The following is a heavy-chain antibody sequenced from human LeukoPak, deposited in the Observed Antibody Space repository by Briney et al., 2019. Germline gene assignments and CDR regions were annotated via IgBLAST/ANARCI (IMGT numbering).Heavy chain of an antibody. V-gene: IGHV1-2*02. D-gene: IGHD3-3*01. CDR3: ARGYDFWSGHDAFDI. Sequence: ASVKVSCKVSGYTLSELSMHWVRQAPGQGLEWMGWINPNSGGTNYAQKFQGRVTMTRDTSISTAYMELSRLRSDDTAVYYCARGYDFWSGHDAFDIWGQGTMVTVSS. J-gene: IGHJ3*02. CDR2: INPNSGGT. CDR1: GYTLSELS.